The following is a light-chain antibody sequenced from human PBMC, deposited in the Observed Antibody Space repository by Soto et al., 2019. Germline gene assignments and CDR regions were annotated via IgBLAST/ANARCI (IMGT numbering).Light chain of an antibody. CDR2: GAS. Sequence: EIVLTQSPGTLSLSPGEGATFSCRASQSVSSNYLAWYQQKPGQAPRLLIFGASSRASDIPDRFSGSGSGTDFTLTISRLEPEDFAVYYCQQYGSSPPYTFGQGTKLEIK. J-gene: IGKJ2*01. CDR1: QSVSSNY. V-gene: IGKV3-20*01. CDR3: QQYGSSPPYT.